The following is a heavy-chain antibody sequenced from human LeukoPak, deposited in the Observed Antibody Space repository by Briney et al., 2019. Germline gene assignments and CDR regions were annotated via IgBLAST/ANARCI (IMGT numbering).Heavy chain of an antibody. CDR1: GYTFTDYY. J-gene: IGHJ4*02. Sequence: ASVKVSCKASGYTFTDYYMHCVRQAPGQGLEWMALINPNSGGTYYAQNFHDRITLTRDMSISTAYMELSRLRSDDTVIYYCARANALYCSSTSCLFDYWGQGTLVTVSS. CDR2: INPNSGGT. V-gene: IGHV1-2*02. D-gene: IGHD2-2*01. CDR3: ARANALYCSSTSCLFDY.